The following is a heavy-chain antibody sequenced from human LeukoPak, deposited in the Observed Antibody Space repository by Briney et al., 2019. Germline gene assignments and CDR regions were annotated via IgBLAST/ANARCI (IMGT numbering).Heavy chain of an antibody. CDR2: ISGSGGST. D-gene: IGHD1-26*01. V-gene: IGHV3-23*01. Sequence: QSGGSLRLSCAASGFTFSSYAMSWVRQAPGKGLEWVSAISGSGGSTYYADSVKGRFTISRDNSKNTLYLQMNSLRSEDTAVYYCARGDGVGATDWFDPWGQGTLVTVSS. CDR1: GFTFSSYA. J-gene: IGHJ5*02. CDR3: ARGDGVGATDWFDP.